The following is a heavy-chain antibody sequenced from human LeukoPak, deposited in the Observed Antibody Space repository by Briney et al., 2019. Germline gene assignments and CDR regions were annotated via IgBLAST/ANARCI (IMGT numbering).Heavy chain of an antibody. Sequence: GGSLRLSCAASGFTFSTYGIHWVRQAPGKGLEWVALISYDGNNKYYADSVKGRFTISRDNSENTLYLQMNSLRPEDTAVYYCAKSRDGSLDYWGQGTLVTVSS. CDR2: ISYDGNNK. J-gene: IGHJ4*02. CDR3: AKSRDGSLDY. D-gene: IGHD5-24*01. CDR1: GFTFSTYG. V-gene: IGHV3-30*18.